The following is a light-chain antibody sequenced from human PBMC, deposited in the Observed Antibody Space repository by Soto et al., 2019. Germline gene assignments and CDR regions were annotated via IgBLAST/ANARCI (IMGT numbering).Light chain of an antibody. Sequence: QTVVTQEPSLTVSPGGTVTLTCGSSTGAVTSGHYPYWFQQKPGQAPRTLIYHTSNKHSWTPARFSGSLLGGKAALTLSGSQAEDEAEYYCLAFYRGTRSLVFGGGTKLTVL. V-gene: IGLV7-46*01. J-gene: IGLJ3*02. CDR3: LAFYRGTRSLV. CDR1: TGAVTSGHY. CDR2: HTS.